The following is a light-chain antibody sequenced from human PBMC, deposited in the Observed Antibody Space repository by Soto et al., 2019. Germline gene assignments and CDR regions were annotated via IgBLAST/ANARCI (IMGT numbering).Light chain of an antibody. V-gene: IGLV2-14*01. Sequence: QSALTQPASVSGSPGQSITISCTGTSSDVGGYKYVSWYQQHPDKAPKLIIYDVTNRPSGISNRFSGSKSGNTASLTISGLQAEDEADYYCSSYTSSSSYLFGTGTKVTVL. J-gene: IGLJ1*01. CDR1: SSDVGGYKY. CDR3: SSYTSSSSYL. CDR2: DVT.